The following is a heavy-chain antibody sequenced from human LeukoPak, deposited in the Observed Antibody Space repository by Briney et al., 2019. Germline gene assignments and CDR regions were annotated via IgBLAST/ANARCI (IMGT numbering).Heavy chain of an antibody. Sequence: GGSLRLSCKAFGFFFGDHSISWVRQAPGKGLEGVSFIRNKAYRGTTEYAASVKGRFTISREDSKSIAYLQMNSLKTEDTAVYYCTRGPIKLWLYSGMDVWGQGTTVIVSS. CDR3: TRGPIKLWLYSGMDV. J-gene: IGHJ6*02. CDR1: GFFFGDHS. CDR2: IRNKAYRGTT. V-gene: IGHV3-49*04. D-gene: IGHD5-18*01.